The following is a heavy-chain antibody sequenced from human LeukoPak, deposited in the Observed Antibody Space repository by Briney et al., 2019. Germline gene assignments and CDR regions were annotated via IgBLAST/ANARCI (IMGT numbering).Heavy chain of an antibody. CDR1: GYTFTSYD. J-gene: IGHJ6*02. CDR2: MNPNSGNT. D-gene: IGHD3-9*01. Sequence: GASVKVSCKAPGYTFTSYDINWVRQATGQGLEWMGWMNPNSGNTGYAQKFQGRVTMTRNTSISTAYMELSSLRSEDTAVYYCARGTYYDILTGYYKEGYYYYGMDVWGQGTTVTVSS. CDR3: ARGTYYDILTGYYKEGYYYYGMDV. V-gene: IGHV1-8*01.